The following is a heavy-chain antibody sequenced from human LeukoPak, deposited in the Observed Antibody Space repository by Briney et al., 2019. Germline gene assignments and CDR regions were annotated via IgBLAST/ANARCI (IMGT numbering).Heavy chain of an antibody. J-gene: IGHJ4*02. CDR3: ASSHYDYVWGSLSYFDY. CDR1: GGSISSSSYY. Sequence: SETLSLTCTVSGGSISSSSYYWTWIRQPAGKGLEYIGRIYTSGSTSYNPSLESRVTISVDTSKNQFSLKLSSVTAADTAVYYCASSHYDYVWGSLSYFDYWGQGTLVTVSS. V-gene: IGHV4-61*02. D-gene: IGHD3-16*01. CDR2: IYTSGST.